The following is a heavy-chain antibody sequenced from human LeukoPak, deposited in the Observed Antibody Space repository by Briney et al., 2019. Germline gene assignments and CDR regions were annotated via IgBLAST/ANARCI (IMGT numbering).Heavy chain of an antibody. CDR2: IYSGGST. J-gene: IGHJ4*02. Sequence: GGSLRLSCTASGFTVSSNYMSWVRQAPGKGLEWVSVIYSGGSTYYADSVKGRFTISRDNSKNTLYLQMNSLRAEDTAVYYCASCSSGYYYELDYWGQGTLVTVSS. D-gene: IGHD3-22*01. V-gene: IGHV3-66*01. CDR1: GFTVSSNY. CDR3: ASCSSGYYYELDY.